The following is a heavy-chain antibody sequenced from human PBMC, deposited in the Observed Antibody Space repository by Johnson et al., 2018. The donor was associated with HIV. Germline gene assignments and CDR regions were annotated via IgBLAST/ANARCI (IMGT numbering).Heavy chain of an antibody. CDR1: GFTFSDYY. CDR3: ARDPVVAHAFDI. D-gene: IGHD3-22*01. V-gene: IGHV3-11*04. CDR2: ISSSGSII. J-gene: IGHJ3*02. Sequence: QVQVVESGGGLVQPGGSLILSCAASGFTFSDYYMSWIRQAPGKGLEWVSYISSSGSIIYYSDSVKGRFAISRDNVKNSLYLQMNSLRAEDTAVYYCARDPVVAHAFDIWGQGTIVTVSS.